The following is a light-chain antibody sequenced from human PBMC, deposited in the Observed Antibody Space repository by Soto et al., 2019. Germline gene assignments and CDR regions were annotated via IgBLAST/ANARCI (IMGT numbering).Light chain of an antibody. CDR2: KAS. Sequence: DIQMTQSPSTLSASVGDRVTITCRASQSIRSWLAWYQQKSGKAPKLLIYKASNLDSGVPSRFTGSVSGTEFTLTISSLQPDDFATYHCQQYSSYPYTFGQGTKLEIK. CDR1: QSIRSW. V-gene: IGKV1-5*03. CDR3: QQYSSYPYT. J-gene: IGKJ2*01.